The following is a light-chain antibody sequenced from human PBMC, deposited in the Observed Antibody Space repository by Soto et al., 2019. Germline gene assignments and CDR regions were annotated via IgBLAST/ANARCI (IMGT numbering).Light chain of an antibody. V-gene: IGKV1-5*01. Sequence: DIQMTQSPSTLSGSVGDRVTITCRASQTISSWLAWYQQKPGKAPKLLMYSSSILHDGVSSRFSGDGSGTAFTLTITGLQPEDFATYYCLQTFTTHITFGGGTTVEVK. CDR3: LQTFTTHIT. J-gene: IGKJ4*01. CDR1: QTISSW. CDR2: SSS.